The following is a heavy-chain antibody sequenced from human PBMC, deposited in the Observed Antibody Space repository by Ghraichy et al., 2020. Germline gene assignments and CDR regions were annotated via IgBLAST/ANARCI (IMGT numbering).Heavy chain of an antibody. J-gene: IGHJ6*03. CDR1: GFTFSSYA. V-gene: IGHV3-23*01. CDR3: AKWTDSLVNYYYYMDV. CDR2: ISGSGGST. D-gene: IGHD3-9*01. Sequence: GGSLRLSCAASGFTFSSYAMSWVRQAPGKGLEWVSAISGSGGSTYYADSVKGRFTISRDNSKNTLYLQMNSLRAEDTAVYYCAKWTDSLVNYYYYMDVWGKGTTVTVSS.